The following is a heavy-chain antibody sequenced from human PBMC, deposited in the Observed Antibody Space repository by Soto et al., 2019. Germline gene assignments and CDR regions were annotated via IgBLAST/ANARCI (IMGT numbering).Heavy chain of an antibody. V-gene: IGHV3-23*01. CDR1: GFTFTAYA. Sequence: GGSLRLSCPASGFTFTAYAMSWVRQAPGKGLEWISIISGRGDDTNYADSVKGRFTISRDNSKNTVYLQMNSLRAEDTAIYYCAKGSCSGGSCFRFDYWGQGTLVTVSS. CDR3: AKGSCSGGSCFRFDY. CDR2: ISGRGDDT. J-gene: IGHJ4*02. D-gene: IGHD2-15*01.